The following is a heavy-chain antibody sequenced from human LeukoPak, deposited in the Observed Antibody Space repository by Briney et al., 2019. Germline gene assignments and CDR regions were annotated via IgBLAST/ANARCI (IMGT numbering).Heavy chain of an antibody. CDR3: AGDPEGAFDI. Sequence: ASVKVSCKASGYTFTSYYMHRVREAPGQGREWMGIINPSGGSTSYAQKFQGRVTMTRDTSTSTVYMELSSLRSEDTAMYSCAGDPEGAFDIWGQGTMVTVSS. J-gene: IGHJ3*02. CDR2: INPSGGST. CDR1: GYTFTSYY. V-gene: IGHV1-46*01.